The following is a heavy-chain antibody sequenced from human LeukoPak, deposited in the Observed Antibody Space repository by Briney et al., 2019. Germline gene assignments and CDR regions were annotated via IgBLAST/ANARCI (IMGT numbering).Heavy chain of an antibody. J-gene: IGHJ6*02. CDR2: IYYSGST. CDR3: ARQLDSSGYSYGMDV. D-gene: IGHD3-22*01. Sequence: SETLSLTCTVSGGSTSGYYWSWIRQPPGKGLEWIGYIYYSGSTNYNPSLKSRVTISVDTSKNQFSLKLSSVTAADTAVYYCARQLDSSGYSYGMDVWGQGTTVTVSS. CDR1: GGSTSGYY. V-gene: IGHV4-59*08.